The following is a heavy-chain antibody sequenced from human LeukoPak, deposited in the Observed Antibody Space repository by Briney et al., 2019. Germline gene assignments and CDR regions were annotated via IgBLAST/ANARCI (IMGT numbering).Heavy chain of an antibody. CDR1: GFSFSSYW. Sequence: PGGSLRPSCEASGFSFSSYWMTWVRQAPGKGLEWVADINQNGGQSYYVDSVKGRFTLSRDNAKNSLFLQLNSLRAEDTAVYYCVKNSGWYCLDYWGQGITVIVSS. J-gene: IGHJ4*02. CDR3: VKNSGWYCLDY. D-gene: IGHD6-13*01. CDR2: INQNGGQS. V-gene: IGHV3-7*03.